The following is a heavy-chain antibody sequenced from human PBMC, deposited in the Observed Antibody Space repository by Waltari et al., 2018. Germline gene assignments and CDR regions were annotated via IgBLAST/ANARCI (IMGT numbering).Heavy chain of an antibody. V-gene: IGHV1-69*04. CDR3: ARDGGDGYNFDY. D-gene: IGHD5-12*01. Sequence: QVQLVQSGAEVKKPGSSVKVSCKASGGTFSSYAISWVRQAPGQGLEWVGGIIPILGIANYAQQFQGRVTITADESTSTAYMELSSLRSEDTAVYYCARDGGDGYNFDYWGQGTLVTVSS. CDR1: GGTFSSYA. J-gene: IGHJ4*02. CDR2: IIPILGIA.